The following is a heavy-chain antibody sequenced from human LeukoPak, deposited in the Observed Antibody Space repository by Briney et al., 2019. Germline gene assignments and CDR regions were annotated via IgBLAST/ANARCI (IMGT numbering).Heavy chain of an antibody. Sequence: ASVTVSCKASGYTFTSYGISWVRQAPGQGLEWMGWISAYNGNTNYAQKLQGRVTMTTDTSTSTAYMELRSLRSDDTAVYYCARDIVVVVAAKGTFDYWGQGTLVTVSS. CDR3: ARDIVVVVAAKGTFDY. D-gene: IGHD2-15*01. V-gene: IGHV1-18*01. J-gene: IGHJ4*02. CDR1: GYTFTSYG. CDR2: ISAYNGNT.